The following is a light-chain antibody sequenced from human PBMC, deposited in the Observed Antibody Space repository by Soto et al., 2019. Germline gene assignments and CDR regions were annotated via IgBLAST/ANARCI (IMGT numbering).Light chain of an antibody. CDR3: QQYGDSPL. CDR2: GAS. Sequence: EIVLTQSPGTLSLSPGDRATLSYRASQSVRSSYLAWYQQKPGQAPRLLIYGASSRATGIPARFSGSGSGTDFTLTISRLEPEDFAVYYCQQYGDSPLFGPGTKVDIK. CDR1: QSVRSSY. V-gene: IGKV3-20*01. J-gene: IGKJ3*01.